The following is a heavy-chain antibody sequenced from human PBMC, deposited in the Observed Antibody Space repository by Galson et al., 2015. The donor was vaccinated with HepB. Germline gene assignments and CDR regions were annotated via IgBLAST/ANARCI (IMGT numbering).Heavy chain of an antibody. CDR3: AARPRSVWWYYFDY. Sequence: SLRLSCAASGFTFSNFAMTWVRQAPGKGLEWVSGISGGVGSTYYAESVKGRFTISRDNSKNTLYLQMNSLRAEDTAVYYCAARPRSVWWYYFDYWGQGSLVTVSS. CDR2: ISGGVGST. V-gene: IGHV3-23*01. CDR1: GFTFSNFA. D-gene: IGHD2-15*01. J-gene: IGHJ4*02.